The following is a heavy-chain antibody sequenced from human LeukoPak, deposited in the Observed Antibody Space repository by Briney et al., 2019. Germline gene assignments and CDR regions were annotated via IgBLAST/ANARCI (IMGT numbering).Heavy chain of an antibody. D-gene: IGHD2-15*01. J-gene: IGHJ5*02. V-gene: IGHV4-39*07. CDR1: GGSIVSSSYY. Sequence: SETLSLTCTVSGGSIVSSSYYWGWIRQPPGKGLSCIGSIYYSGSTYYDPSLKSRVTISVDTSRDQFSLKLSSVTAADTAVYYCARVVVPGWFDPWGQGNLVTVSS. CDR3: ARVVVPGWFDP. CDR2: IYYSGST.